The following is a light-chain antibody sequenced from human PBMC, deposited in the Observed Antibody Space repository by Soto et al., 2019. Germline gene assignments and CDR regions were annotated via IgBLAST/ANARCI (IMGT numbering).Light chain of an antibody. CDR3: QTWGSGIVV. J-gene: IGLJ2*01. Sequence: QLVLTQSPSASASLGASVKLTCTLSSGHSNYAIAWHQQQSEKGPRYLMKLNSDGSHSKGDGIPDRFSGSSSGAERYLTISRLPSEDEGDYCRQTWGSGIVVFGGGTKLTVL. CDR1: SGHSNYA. CDR2: LNSDGSH. V-gene: IGLV4-69*01.